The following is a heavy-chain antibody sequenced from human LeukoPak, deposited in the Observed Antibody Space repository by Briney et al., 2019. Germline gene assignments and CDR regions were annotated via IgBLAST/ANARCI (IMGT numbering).Heavy chain of an antibody. CDR3: ARDVLPQDY. CDR2: IHYIGST. D-gene: IGHD2-15*01. V-gene: IGHV4-59*01. J-gene: IGHJ4*02. CDR1: GGSISGYY. Sequence: SETLSLTCTVSGGSISGYYWSWIRQPPGKELEWIGYIHYIGSTNYNPSLKSRVTISVDTSKNQFSLKVSSVTAADTAVYYCARDVLPQDYWGQGTLVTVSS.